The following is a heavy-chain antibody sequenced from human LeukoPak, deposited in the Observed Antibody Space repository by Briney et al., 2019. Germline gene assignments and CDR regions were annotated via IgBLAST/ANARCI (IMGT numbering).Heavy chain of an antibody. V-gene: IGHV1-69*05. D-gene: IGHD3-22*01. CDR2: IIPIFGTA. CDR1: GGTFSSYA. Sequence: SVKVSCKASGGTFSSYAISWVRQAPGQGLEWMGRIIPIFGTANYAQKFQGRVTIITDESTSTAYMELSSLRSEDTAVYYCARENHPRASYDSSGYYYWGQGTLVTVSS. J-gene: IGHJ4*02. CDR3: ARENHPRASYDSSGYYY.